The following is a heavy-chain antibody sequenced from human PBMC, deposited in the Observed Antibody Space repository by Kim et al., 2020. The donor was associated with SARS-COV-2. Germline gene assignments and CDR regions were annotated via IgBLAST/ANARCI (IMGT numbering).Heavy chain of an antibody. Sequence: PSLKRRVTISVDTSKNQFSLKLSSVTAADTAVYYCARLPDILTGPDEGFDYWGQGTLVTVSS. D-gene: IGHD3-9*01. CDR3: ARLPDILTGPDEGFDY. J-gene: IGHJ4*02. V-gene: IGHV4-39*01.